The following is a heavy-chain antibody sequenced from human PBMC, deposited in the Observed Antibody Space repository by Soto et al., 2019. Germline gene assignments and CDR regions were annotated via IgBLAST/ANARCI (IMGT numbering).Heavy chain of an antibody. V-gene: IGHV4-59*01. J-gene: IGHJ4*02. D-gene: IGHD4-17*01. Sequence: QVQLQESGPGLVKPSETLSLTCTVSGDSISSYSWNWIRQPPGKGLDWIAYVHYSGRTNYNPSLKSRITISLDTSKNQFSLKLSAVTAADTAVYYCARGDYGDIDYWGQGTMVTVSS. CDR2: VHYSGRT. CDR1: GDSISSYS. CDR3: ARGDYGDIDY.